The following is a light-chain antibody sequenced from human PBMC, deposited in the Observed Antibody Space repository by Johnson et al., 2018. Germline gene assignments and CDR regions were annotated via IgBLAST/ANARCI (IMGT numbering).Light chain of an antibody. CDR3: GTWDSSLSAGNV. CDR2: ENN. Sequence: QSVLTQPPSVSAAPGQKVTISCSGSSSNIGNNYVSWYQQLPGTAPKLLIYENNKRPSGIPDRFSGSKSGTSATLGITGLQTWAEADYYCGTWDSSLSAGNVFGTGTKFTVL. CDR1: SSNIGNNY. J-gene: IGLJ1*01. V-gene: IGLV1-51*02.